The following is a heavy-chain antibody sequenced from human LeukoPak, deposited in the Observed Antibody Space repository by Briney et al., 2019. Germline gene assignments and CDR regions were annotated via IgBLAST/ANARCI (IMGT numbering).Heavy chain of an antibody. CDR2: IYSGDNT. V-gene: IGHV3-66*01. CDR1: GFTVSSNY. D-gene: IGHD6-19*01. Sequence: PGGSLRLSCAASGFTVSSNYMSWVRQAPGKGLEWVSVIYSGDNTYYADSVKGRFTISRDNSKSTLALRMSSLRVEDTAVYYCERDPSEYEYNRGWYRDFWGQGSQVIVSS. J-gene: IGHJ4*02. CDR3: ERDPSEYEYNRGWYRDF.